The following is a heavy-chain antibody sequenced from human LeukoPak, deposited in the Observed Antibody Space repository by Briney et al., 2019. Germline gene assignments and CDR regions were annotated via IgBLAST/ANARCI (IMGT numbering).Heavy chain of an antibody. Sequence: PSETLSLTCTVSGGSMTSHYWTWVRQAPGKGLEWIGYIYYTGVTNLNPSLRSRASIALRTSKNQFSLNLSSVTAADTAVYYCAGLPRDLVSESFGWFDPWGQGTLVTVFS. CDR2: IYYTGVT. V-gene: IGHV4-59*08. CDR3: AGLPRDLVSESFGWFDP. J-gene: IGHJ5*02. D-gene: IGHD1-26*01. CDR1: GGSMTSHY.